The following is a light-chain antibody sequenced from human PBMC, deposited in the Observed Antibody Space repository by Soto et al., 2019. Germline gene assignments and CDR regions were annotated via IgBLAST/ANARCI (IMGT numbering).Light chain of an antibody. V-gene: IGKV3-20*01. CDR3: QQYGTSPPWT. Sequence: EIVLTQSPGTLSLSPGESATLSCRASQSIRSSYLAWYQQKPGQAPRLLFYGASNRATGTPDRFSGSGSGTDFTLTITRLEPEDFAVYYCQQYGTSPPWTFGQGTKVDIK. CDR2: GAS. CDR1: QSIRSSY. J-gene: IGKJ1*01.